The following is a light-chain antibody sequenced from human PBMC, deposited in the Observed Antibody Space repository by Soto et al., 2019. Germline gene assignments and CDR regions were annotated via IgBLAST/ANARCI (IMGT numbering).Light chain of an antibody. CDR1: QSVSSY. V-gene: IGKV3-11*01. Sequence: EIVLTQSPATLSLSPGERATLSCRASQSVSSYLAWYQQKPGQAPRLLIYDASNRATGIPARFSGSGSGTDFTLTISSLEPEDFAVYYCQLRSIWPPHTFGQGTKLDI. CDR2: DAS. CDR3: QLRSIWPPHT. J-gene: IGKJ2*01.